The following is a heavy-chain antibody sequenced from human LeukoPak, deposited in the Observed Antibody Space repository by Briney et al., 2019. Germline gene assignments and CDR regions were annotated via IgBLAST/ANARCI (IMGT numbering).Heavy chain of an antibody. J-gene: IGHJ4*02. Sequence: GGSLRLSCAVSGVNFSSYWMSWVRQAPGKGLEWVANIKQDGSEEYYVDSVKGRFTISTDNAKNSLYLQMNSLRAEDTAVYYCAKDPYISSWYYFQYWGQGTLVTVSS. V-gene: IGHV3-7*03. CDR3: AKDPYISSWYYFQY. CDR1: GVNFSSYW. CDR2: IKQDGSEE. D-gene: IGHD6-13*01.